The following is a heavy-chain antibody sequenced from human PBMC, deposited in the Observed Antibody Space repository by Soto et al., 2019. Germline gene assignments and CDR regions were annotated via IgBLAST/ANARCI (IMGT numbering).Heavy chain of an antibody. CDR1: GDSINSDKYY. V-gene: IGHV4-39*01. CDR3: ARLEGMATISYYFDF. J-gene: IGHJ4*02. Sequence: SETLSLTCSVSGDSINSDKYYWGWIRQPPGKGLEWIGSIYFRGNTYYNPSLQTRVTISLDKSKSQFSLKLNSVTAADSAVYFCARLEGMATISYYFDFWGQGALVTVSS. D-gene: IGHD2-8*01. CDR2: IYFRGNT.